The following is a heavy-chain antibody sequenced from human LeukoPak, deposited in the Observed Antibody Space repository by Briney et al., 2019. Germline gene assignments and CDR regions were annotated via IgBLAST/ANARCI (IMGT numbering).Heavy chain of an antibody. CDR2: IYHSGST. CDR3: ARLLYVSSGYYYFDY. V-gene: IGHV4-39*01. J-gene: IGHJ4*02. D-gene: IGHD3-22*01. CDR1: GGSISSSSYY. Sequence: PSETLSLTCTVSGGSISSSSYYWGWIRQPPRKGLEWIGSIYHSGSTYDNPSLKSRVTTSVDTSKNQFSLKLSSVTAADTAVYYCARLLYVSSGYYYFDYWGQGTLVTVSS.